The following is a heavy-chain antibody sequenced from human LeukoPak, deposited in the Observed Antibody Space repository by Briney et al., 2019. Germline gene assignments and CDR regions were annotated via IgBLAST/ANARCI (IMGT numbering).Heavy chain of an antibody. J-gene: IGHJ6*02. D-gene: IGHD5-18*01. CDR2: IIPIFGTA. Sequence: SVTVSCTASGGTFSSYAISWVRQAPGQGLEWMGGIIPIFGTANYAQKFQGRVTITADESTSTAYMELSSLRSEDTAVYYCARSDTAMVLNYYYYGMDVWGQGTTVTVSS. CDR1: GGTFSSYA. CDR3: ARSDTAMVLNYYYYGMDV. V-gene: IGHV1-69*13.